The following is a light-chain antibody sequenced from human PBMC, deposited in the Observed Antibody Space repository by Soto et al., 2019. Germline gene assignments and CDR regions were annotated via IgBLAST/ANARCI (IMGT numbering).Light chain of an antibody. CDR2: GAS. CDR3: QEYNDWRPIT. J-gene: IGKJ4*01. V-gene: IGKV3-15*01. Sequence: IVMTQSPATLSVTPGGRATLSCRASQRISTKLAWYQQKPGQAPRLLIYGASTRAPGIPVRFSGSGSGTEFTLTITSLQSEDFAVYYCQEYNDWRPITFGGGTKVEIK. CDR1: QRISTK.